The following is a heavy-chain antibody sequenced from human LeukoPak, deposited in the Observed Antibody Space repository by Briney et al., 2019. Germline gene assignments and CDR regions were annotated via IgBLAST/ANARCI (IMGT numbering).Heavy chain of an antibody. J-gene: IGHJ6*02. D-gene: IGHD3-22*01. CDR1: GLTFDDHA. Sequence: GGSLRLSCAASGLTFDDHAMHWVRKAPGKGLEWVSGISWNSVSIDYADSVKGRFTISRDNAKNSLYLQMNSLRAEDTAVYYCARLDHYYDSSGYHGVDYYYGMDVWGQGTTVTVSS. CDR3: ARLDHYYDSSGYHGVDYYYGMDV. V-gene: IGHV3-9*01. CDR2: ISWNSVSI.